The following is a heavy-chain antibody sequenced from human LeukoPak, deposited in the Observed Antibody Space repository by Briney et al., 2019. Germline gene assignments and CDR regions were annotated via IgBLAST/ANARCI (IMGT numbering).Heavy chain of an antibody. J-gene: IGHJ1*01. CDR3: ASYVDYYDSSGQRFQH. CDR2: ISAYNGNT. D-gene: IGHD3-22*01. Sequence: ASVKVSCKASGYTFTSYGICWVRQAPGQGLEWMGWISAYNGNTNYAQKLQGRVTMTTDTSTSTAYMELRSLRSDDTAVYYCASYVDYYDSSGQRFQHWGQGTLVTVSS. V-gene: IGHV1-18*01. CDR1: GYTFTSYG.